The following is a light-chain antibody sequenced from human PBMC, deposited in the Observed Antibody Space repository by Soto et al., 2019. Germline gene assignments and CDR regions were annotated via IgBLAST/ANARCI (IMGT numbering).Light chain of an antibody. CDR2: YVD. J-gene: IGLJ1*01. V-gene: IGLV2-14*03. Sequence: QSALTQPASVSGSPGQSITISCTGTSRDVGAYDYVSWYLQYPDKAPQLLIYYVDHRPSGVSSRFSGSKSGNTASLTISGLQAEDEGDYYCCSYAGINNYVFATGTKVTVL. CDR3: CSYAGINNYV. CDR1: SRDVGAYDY.